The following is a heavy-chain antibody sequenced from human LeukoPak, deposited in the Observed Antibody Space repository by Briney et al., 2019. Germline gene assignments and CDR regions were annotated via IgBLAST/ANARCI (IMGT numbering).Heavy chain of an antibody. Sequence: GGSLRLSCAASGFTFSAYGMHWVRQAPGKGLEWVAVIWYDGSKRFYGDSVKGRFTISKDDSKTTLFLQMNSLSAEDTGVYSCPRDGGSGVDYWGQGTLVTVSS. V-gene: IGHV3-33*01. CDR3: PRDGGSGVDY. J-gene: IGHJ4*02. D-gene: IGHD6-25*01. CDR2: IWYDGSKR. CDR1: GFTFSAYG.